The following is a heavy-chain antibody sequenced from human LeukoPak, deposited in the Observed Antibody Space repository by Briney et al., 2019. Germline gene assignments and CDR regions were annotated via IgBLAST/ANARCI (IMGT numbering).Heavy chain of an antibody. CDR1: GGTFSSYA. J-gene: IGHJ3*02. V-gene: IGHV1-69*04. CDR2: IIPILGIA. D-gene: IGHD6-19*01. Sequence: GASVTVSCKASGGTFSSYAISWVRQAPGQGLEWMGRIIPILGIANYAHKFQGRVTLTADKSTSTAYMELSSLRSEDTAVYYCARAEAVAGNDAFDIWGQGTMVTVSS. CDR3: ARAEAVAGNDAFDI.